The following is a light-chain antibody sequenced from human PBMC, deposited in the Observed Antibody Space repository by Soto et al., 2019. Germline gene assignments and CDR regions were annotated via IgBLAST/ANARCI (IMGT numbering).Light chain of an antibody. CDR3: QQSYDSPWA. J-gene: IGKJ1*01. Sequence: DIQMTQSPASLSASVGDRVTITCRASQNIRSFLNWYQQKPGKAPKLLIYGASSLQIGVPSRFSGSGSGTEFTLPISSLQPEDFASYYCQQSYDSPWAFGPGPKVEVK. CDR2: GAS. V-gene: IGKV1-39*01. CDR1: QNIRSF.